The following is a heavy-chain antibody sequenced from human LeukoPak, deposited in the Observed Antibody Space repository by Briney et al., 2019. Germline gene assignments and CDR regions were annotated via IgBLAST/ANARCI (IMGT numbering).Heavy chain of an antibody. CDR2: IYSGGST. D-gene: IGHD2-21*02. CDR3: ARDEYCGGDCYSD. CDR1: GFTFSSYA. Sequence: GGSLRLSCAASGFTFSSYAMSWVRQAPGKGLEWVSVIYSGGSTYYADSVKGRFTISRDNSKNTLYLQMNSLRAEDTAVYYCARDEYCGGDCYSDWGQGTLVTVSS. V-gene: IGHV3-53*01. J-gene: IGHJ4*02.